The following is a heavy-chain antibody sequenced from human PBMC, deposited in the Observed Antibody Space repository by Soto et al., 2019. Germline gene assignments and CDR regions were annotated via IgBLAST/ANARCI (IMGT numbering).Heavy chain of an antibody. D-gene: IGHD1-1*01. CDR2: ISAHNGNT. V-gene: IGHV1-18*01. Sequence: QVHLVQSGAEVKKPGASVKVSWRGSGYGFTIDGITWVRQAPGQGLEWMAWISAHNGNTNYAQKLQGRVTVTRDTSTSTAYMELRCLRSDDTAVYYCARGRYGDYWGQGALVTVSS. CDR1: GYGFTIDG. CDR3: ARGRYGDY. J-gene: IGHJ4*02.